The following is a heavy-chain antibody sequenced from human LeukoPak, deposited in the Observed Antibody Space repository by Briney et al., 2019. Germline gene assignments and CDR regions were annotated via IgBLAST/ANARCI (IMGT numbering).Heavy chain of an antibody. CDR3: AKDLSNGGYCSGGSCYPSYYFDS. D-gene: IGHD2-15*01. CDR1: GFTFSSYA. CDR2: ISDRGGST. J-gene: IGHJ4*02. Sequence: GGSLRLSCAASGFTFSSYAMIWVRQSPGKGLEYFSPISDRGGSTYYAESVKGRFTISRDNSKNTLYLQMNSLRAEDTAVYYCAKDLSNGGYCSGGSCYPSYYFDSWGQGTLVTVSS. V-gene: IGHV3-23*01.